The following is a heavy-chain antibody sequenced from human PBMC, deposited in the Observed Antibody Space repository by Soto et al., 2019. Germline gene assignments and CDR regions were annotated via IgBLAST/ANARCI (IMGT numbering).Heavy chain of an antibody. CDR3: ARRSYGYSYDY. CDR2: ANAHNGNT. V-gene: IGHV1-18*01. D-gene: IGHD3-16*01. CDR1: GYTFTSYG. J-gene: IGHJ4*02. Sequence: QVQLVQSGAEVKKPGASVKVTCKASGYTFTSYGISWVRQAPGQGLEWMGWANAHNGNTNYGQKLQGRVTMTTDTSTSTVYMELRSLRSDDTAMYCCARRSYGYSYDYWGQGTLVTVSS.